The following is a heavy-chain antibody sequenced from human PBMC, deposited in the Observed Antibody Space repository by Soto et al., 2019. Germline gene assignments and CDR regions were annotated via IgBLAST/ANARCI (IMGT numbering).Heavy chain of an antibody. V-gene: IGHV1-69*06. J-gene: IGHJ5*02. D-gene: IGHD3-3*01. Sequence: VKGFCKAYGWTFSGYPVRWVRLEPVKGLEWMVGIIPIFDTANYAQKFLGRVTITADKSTSTAYMELSSLRSEDTAVYYCARTPYYDFWSGPRPLNWFDPWGQG. CDR3: ARTPYYDFWSGPRPLNWFDP. CDR2: IIPIFDTA. CDR1: GWTFSGYP.